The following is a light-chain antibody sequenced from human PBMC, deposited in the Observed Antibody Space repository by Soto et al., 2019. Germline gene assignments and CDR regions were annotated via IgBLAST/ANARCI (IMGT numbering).Light chain of an antibody. CDR2: GVS. Sequence: IMSTQSPGTLSVSPGERATVSCRSIQRFTSNSLAWYQQKPGQAPRLLISGVSNRATGIPDRFSGSGSGTDSTLTISRLEPEDLAVYYCQQYDSAPRTFGKGTKVDIK. CDR1: QRFTSNS. CDR3: QQYDSAPRT. V-gene: IGKV3-20*01. J-gene: IGKJ1*01.